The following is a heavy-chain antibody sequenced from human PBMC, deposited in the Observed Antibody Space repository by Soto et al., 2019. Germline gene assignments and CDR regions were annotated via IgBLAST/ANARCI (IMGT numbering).Heavy chain of an antibody. J-gene: IGHJ4*02. V-gene: IGHV3-23*01. CDR3: ARDSRDSSGYFDY. Sequence: PGGSLRLSCAASGFTFSTSAMSWVRQAPGKGLEWVSGISGGGDSTYYADSVKGRFTISRDNSKNTLYLQMNSLRAEDTAVYYCARDSRDSSGYFDYWGQGTLVTVSS. CDR1: GFTFSTSA. D-gene: IGHD3-22*01. CDR2: ISGGGDST.